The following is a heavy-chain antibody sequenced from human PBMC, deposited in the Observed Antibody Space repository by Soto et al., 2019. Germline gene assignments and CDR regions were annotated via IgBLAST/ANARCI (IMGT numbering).Heavy chain of an antibody. J-gene: IGHJ6*02. CDR3: VRQGFGRLHGLVDV. D-gene: IGHD3-10*01. V-gene: IGHV4-59*08. Sequence: SETLSLTCTVSDDSSSNYKWSWIRQPPGRRLEWIGYIDSNGGTSYNPSLQSRVTISIDTSTKQFFLKLSSVTAADTAVYYCVRQGFGRLHGLVDVWGQGTTDTVSS. CDR1: DDSSSNYK. CDR2: IDSNGGT.